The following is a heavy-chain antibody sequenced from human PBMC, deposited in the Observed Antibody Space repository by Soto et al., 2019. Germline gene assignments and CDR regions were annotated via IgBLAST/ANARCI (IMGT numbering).Heavy chain of an antibody. J-gene: IGHJ4*02. CDR2: IYYSGRT. D-gene: IGHD6-6*01. CDR1: GGSISDFY. V-gene: IGHV4-59*01. CDR3: ARVGGVAARTFDY. Sequence: SETLSLTCTVSGGSISDFYWSWARQPPGKGLEWIGYIYYSGRTDYNPSLKGRVTISIDTSKNQFSLKLRSVTAADTAVYYCARVGGVAARTFDYWGQGTLVTVSS.